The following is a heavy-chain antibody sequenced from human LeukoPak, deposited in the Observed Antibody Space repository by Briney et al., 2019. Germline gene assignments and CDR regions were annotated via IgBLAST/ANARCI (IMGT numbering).Heavy chain of an antibody. Sequence: PGRSLRLSCAASGSTFSSYGMHWVRQAPGKGLEWVAVISYGGSNKYYADSVKGRFTISRDNSKNTLYLQMNSLRAEDTAVYYCAKSLIVVVYDAFDIWGQGTMVTVSS. V-gene: IGHV3-30*18. J-gene: IGHJ3*02. CDR2: ISYGGSNK. CDR1: GSTFSSYG. CDR3: AKSLIVVVYDAFDI. D-gene: IGHD3-22*01.